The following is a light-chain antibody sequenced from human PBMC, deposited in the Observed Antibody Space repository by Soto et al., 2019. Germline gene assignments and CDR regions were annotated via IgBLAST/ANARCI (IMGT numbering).Light chain of an antibody. V-gene: IGKV1-12*01. Sequence: DLQMTQSPSSVSASVGDRVTITCRASENINNWLDWYQQTPGKAPKLLIYETSTLQSGVPPRFSGSRSGADFTLTISSLQPEDFATYYCQQASSYPLTFGGGTRVE. J-gene: IGKJ4*01. CDR1: ENINNW. CDR2: ETS. CDR3: QQASSYPLT.